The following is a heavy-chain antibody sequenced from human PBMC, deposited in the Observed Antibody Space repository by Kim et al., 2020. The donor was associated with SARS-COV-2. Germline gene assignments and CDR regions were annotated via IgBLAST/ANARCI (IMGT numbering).Heavy chain of an antibody. CDR2: MNPNSGNT. V-gene: IGHV1-8*01. D-gene: IGHD2-21*01. CDR3: ARGVKGRSILSYGMDV. J-gene: IGHJ6*02. CDR1: GYTFTSYD. Sequence: ASVKVSCKASGYTFTSYDINWVRQATGQGLEWMGWMNPNSGNTGYAQKFQGRVTMTRNTSISTAYMELSSLRSEDTAVYYCARGVKGRSILSYGMDVWGQGTTVTVSS.